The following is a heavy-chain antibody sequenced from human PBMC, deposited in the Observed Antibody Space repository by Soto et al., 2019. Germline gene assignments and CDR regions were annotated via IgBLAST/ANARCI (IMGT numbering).Heavy chain of an antibody. Sequence: PSETLSLTCTVSGGSISSSSYYWGWIRQPPGKGLEWIGSIYYSGSTYYNPSLKSRVTISVDTSKNQFSLKLSSVTAADTAVYYCARQNYYDFWSGYHFDYWGQGTLVTVSS. CDR1: GGSISSSSYY. D-gene: IGHD3-3*01. CDR3: ARQNYYDFWSGYHFDY. J-gene: IGHJ4*02. CDR2: IYYSGST. V-gene: IGHV4-39*01.